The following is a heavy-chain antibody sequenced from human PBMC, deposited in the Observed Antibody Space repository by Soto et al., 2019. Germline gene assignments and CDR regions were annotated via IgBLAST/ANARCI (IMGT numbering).Heavy chain of an antibody. CDR2: IKGDGITT. CDR3: ARGACGAYYLDY. V-gene: IGHV3-74*01. CDR1: GFTFSSYW. D-gene: IGHD2-21*01. Sequence: EVQLVDSGGGLVQPGGSLRLSCAASGFTFSSYWIHWVRQAPGEGLVWVSRIKGDGITTNYADSVKGRFTISRDYAKNTVFLQMNSRRAEDTAVYYCARGACGAYYLDYWGQGTLVTVSS. J-gene: IGHJ4*02.